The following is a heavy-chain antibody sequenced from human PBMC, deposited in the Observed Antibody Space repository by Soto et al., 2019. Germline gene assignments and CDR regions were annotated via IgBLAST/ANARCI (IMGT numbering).Heavy chain of an antibody. CDR3: ARDRGYYYGSGSSNWFDP. V-gene: IGHV4-4*07. J-gene: IGHJ5*02. Sequence: QVQLQESGPGLVKPSETLSLTCTVSGGSISSYYWSWIRQPAGKGLEWIGRIYTSGSTNYNPSLKSRATMSVDTSKNQFYLKLSSVTAADTAVYYCARDRGYYYGSGSSNWFDPWGQGTLVTVSS. CDR2: IYTSGST. D-gene: IGHD3-10*01. CDR1: GGSISSYY.